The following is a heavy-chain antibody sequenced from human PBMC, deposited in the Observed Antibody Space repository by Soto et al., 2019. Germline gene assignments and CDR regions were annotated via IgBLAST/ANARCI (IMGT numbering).Heavy chain of an antibody. CDR3: ASLPFSNYGLGAFDI. CDR1: GYTFTSYY. Sequence: ASVKVSCKASGYTFTSYYMHWVRQAPGQGLEWMGIINPSGGSTSYAQKFQGRVTMTRDTSTSTVYMELSSLRSEDTAVYYCASLPFSNYGLGAFDIWGQGTMVT. V-gene: IGHV1-46*03. J-gene: IGHJ3*02. CDR2: INPSGGST. D-gene: IGHD4-4*01.